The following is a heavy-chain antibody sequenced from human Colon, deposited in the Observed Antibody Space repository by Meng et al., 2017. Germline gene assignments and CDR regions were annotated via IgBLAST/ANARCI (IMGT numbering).Heavy chain of an antibody. D-gene: IGHD1-26*01. CDR3: ARNGKWGFDY. CDR2: FSHSGTT. V-gene: IGHV4-4*02. J-gene: IGHJ4*02. Sequence: QVQLPEAGPGLVKPSGTLSLTCAVSSGSISSSDWWSWVRLSPGKGLEWIGEFSHSGTTNYSPSLKSRSTISVDKSKSQFSLKLSSVTAADTAVYYCARNGKWGFDYWGQGTLVTVSS. CDR1: SGSISSSDW.